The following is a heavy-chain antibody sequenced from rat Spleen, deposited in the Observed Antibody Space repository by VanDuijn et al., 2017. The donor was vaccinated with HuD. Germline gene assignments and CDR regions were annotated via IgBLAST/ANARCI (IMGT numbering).Heavy chain of an antibody. Sequence: EVPLVESGGGLVQPGRSLKLSCVASGFTFNNYWMTWIRQAPGKGLEWVASISSGGGGTYYPDSVKGRFTISRDNAKSTLYLQMDSLRSEDTASYYCARGGNNYGWFAYWGQGTLVTVSS. J-gene: IGHJ3*01. CDR2: ISSGGGGT. V-gene: IGHV5-31*01. CDR3: ARGGNNYGWFAY. D-gene: IGHD1-10*01. CDR1: GFTFNNYW.